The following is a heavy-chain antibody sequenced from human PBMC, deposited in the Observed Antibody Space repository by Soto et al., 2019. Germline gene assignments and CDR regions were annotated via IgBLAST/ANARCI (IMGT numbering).Heavy chain of an antibody. CDR2: IHPSDSHT. J-gene: IGHJ4*02. Sequence: PGESLKISCKGSGYTFSNYWITWVRQMPGKGLEWLGRIHPSDSHTNYSPSFQGHVTISVDTSINTASLQWNSLKASDTAIYYCARLGAISPLDFWGRGTLVTVYS. CDR1: GYTFSNYW. D-gene: IGHD2-2*02. V-gene: IGHV5-10-1*01. CDR3: ARLGAISPLDF.